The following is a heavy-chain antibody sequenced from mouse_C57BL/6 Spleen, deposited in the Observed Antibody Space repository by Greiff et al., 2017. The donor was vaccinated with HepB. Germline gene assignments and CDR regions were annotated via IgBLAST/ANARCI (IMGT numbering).Heavy chain of an antibody. CDR3: ERQSWEGAMDY. J-gene: IGHJ4*01. CDR2: INSDGGST. Sequence: EVLLVESGAGLVQPGESLTLSCESTEYAFPSHEMSWVRQTPVQRLELVAAINSDGGSTYYPDTMESRVIISRDNTKKTLYLQMSSLRSEDTALYYCERQSWEGAMDYWGQGTSVTVSS. D-gene: IGHD4-1*01. CDR1: EYAFPSHE. V-gene: IGHV5-2*01.